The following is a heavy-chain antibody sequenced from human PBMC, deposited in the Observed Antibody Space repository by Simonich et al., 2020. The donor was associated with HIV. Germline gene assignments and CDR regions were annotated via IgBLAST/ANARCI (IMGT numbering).Heavy chain of an antibody. CDR2: LDVENGET. CDR3: ATDSIGWSFDL. V-gene: IGHV1-24*01. J-gene: IGHJ2*01. CDR1: GYTLTEVS. Sequence: QVELLQSGAEVKKPGASVKVSCKVSGYTLTEVSIHWVRQAPGNGLEWLGGLDVENGETIYAQEFQGRVTMTEDTSTDTAYMELSSLRSEDTAVYYCATDSIGWSFDLWGRGTLVTVSS.